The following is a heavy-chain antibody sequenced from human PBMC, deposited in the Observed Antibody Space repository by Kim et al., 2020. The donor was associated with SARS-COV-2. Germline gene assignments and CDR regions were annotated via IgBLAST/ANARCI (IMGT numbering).Heavy chain of an antibody. CDR3: ARGYGDFGY. CDR2: GNT. D-gene: IGHD4-17*01. V-gene: IGHV1-3*01. Sequence: GNTKYSQKFQGRVTITRDTTASTAYMGLSSLRSEDTAVYYCARGYGDFGYWGQGTLVTVSS. J-gene: IGHJ4*02.